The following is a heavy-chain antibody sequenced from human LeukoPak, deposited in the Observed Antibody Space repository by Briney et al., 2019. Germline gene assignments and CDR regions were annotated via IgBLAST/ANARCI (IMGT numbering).Heavy chain of an antibody. D-gene: IGHD6-13*01. CDR2: IYYSGST. CDR1: GGSISSYY. CDR3: ARRGYSSSPTDY. V-gene: IGHV4-39*01. J-gene: IGHJ4*02. Sequence: SETLSLTCTVSGGSISSYYWGWIRQPPGKGLEWIGSIYYSGSTYYNPSLKSRVTISVDTSKNQFSLKLSSVTAADTAVYYCARRGYSSSPTDYWGQGTLVTVSS.